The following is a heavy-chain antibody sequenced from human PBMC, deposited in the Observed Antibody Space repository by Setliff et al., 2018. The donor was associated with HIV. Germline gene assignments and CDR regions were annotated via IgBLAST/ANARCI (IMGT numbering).Heavy chain of an antibody. D-gene: IGHD3-10*01. Sequence: PSETLSLTCTVSGGSLNTGTYYWSWIRQPAGKGLEWIGHIYITEDTDYNPSLKSRATISVDTSKNQFSLKLSSLTAADTAVYYCARDGPLEGSYRYYYYYMDVWGKGTTVTVSS. CDR3: ARDGPLEGSYRYYYYYMDV. CDR1: GGSLNTGTYY. V-gene: IGHV4-61*09. CDR2: IYITEDT. J-gene: IGHJ6*03.